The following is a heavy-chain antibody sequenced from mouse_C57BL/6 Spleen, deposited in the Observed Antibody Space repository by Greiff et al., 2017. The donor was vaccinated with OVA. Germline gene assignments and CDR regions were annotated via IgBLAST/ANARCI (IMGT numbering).Heavy chain of an antibody. CDR2: IWRGGST. J-gene: IGHJ4*01. V-gene: IGHV2-5*01. Sequence: VQRVESGPGLVQPSQSLSITCTASGFSLTSYGVHWVRQSPGKGLEWLGVIWRGGSTDYNAAFMSRLSITKDNSKSQIFFKMNSLQADDAAIYYCAKDPRMDYWGQGTSVTVSS. CDR1: GFSLTSYG. CDR3: AKDPRMDY.